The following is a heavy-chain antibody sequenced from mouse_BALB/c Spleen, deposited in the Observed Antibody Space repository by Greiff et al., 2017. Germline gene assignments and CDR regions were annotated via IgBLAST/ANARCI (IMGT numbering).Heavy chain of an antibody. CDR2: IDPFNGGT. V-gene: IGHV1S135*01. Sequence: VQLQQSGPELMKPGASVKISCKASGYSFTSYYMHWVKQSHGKSLEWIGYIDPFNGGTSYNQKFKGKATLTVDKSSSTAYMHLSSLTSEDSAVYYCAKGVLRPGGHYAMDYWGQGTSVTVSS. CDR3: AKGVLRPGGHYAMDY. CDR1: GYSFTSYY. D-gene: IGHD2-4*01. J-gene: IGHJ4*01.